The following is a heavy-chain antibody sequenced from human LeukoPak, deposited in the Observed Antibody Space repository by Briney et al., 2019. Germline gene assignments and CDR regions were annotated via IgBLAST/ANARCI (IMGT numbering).Heavy chain of an antibody. CDR2: ITSSGSDI. D-gene: IGHD5-12*01. V-gene: IGHV3-21*05. J-gene: IGHJ4*02. CDR1: GFTFRSYW. CDR3: ASDIVATSGDF. Sequence: PGGSLRLSCSASGFTFRSYWMSWVRQAPGKGLEWVAYITSSGSDIYYADSVRGRFSISRDNAKNSLFLQMNSLRVEDTATYYCASDIVATSGDFWGQGTLVSVSS.